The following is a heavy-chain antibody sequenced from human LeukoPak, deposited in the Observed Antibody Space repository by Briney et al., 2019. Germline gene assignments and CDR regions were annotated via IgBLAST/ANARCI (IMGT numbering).Heavy chain of an antibody. J-gene: IGHJ3*02. CDR1: GGSISSYY. CDR2: IYYSGST. V-gene: IGHV4-59*01. D-gene: IGHD4-17*01. CDR3: ARPKGDNGDYLDAFDI. Sequence: SETLSLTCTVSGGSISSYYWSWIRQPPGKGLEWIGYIYYSGSTNYNPSLKSRVTISVDTSKNQFSLKLSSVTAADTAVYYCARPKGDNGDYLDAFDIWGQGTMVTVSS.